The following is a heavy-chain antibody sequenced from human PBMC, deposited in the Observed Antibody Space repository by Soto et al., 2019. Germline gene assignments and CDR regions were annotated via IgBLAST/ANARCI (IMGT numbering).Heavy chain of an antibody. J-gene: IGHJ1*01. V-gene: IGHV1-69*13. CDR1: GGTFSSYA. Sequence: SVKVSCKASGGTFSSYAISWVRQAPGQGLEWMGGIIPIFGTANYAQKFQGRVTITADESTSTAYMELSSLRSEDTAVYYCATSGYSGDFDWLPHAYWGQGTLVTVSS. CDR2: IIPIFGTA. CDR3: ATSGYSGDFDWLPHAY. D-gene: IGHD3-9*01.